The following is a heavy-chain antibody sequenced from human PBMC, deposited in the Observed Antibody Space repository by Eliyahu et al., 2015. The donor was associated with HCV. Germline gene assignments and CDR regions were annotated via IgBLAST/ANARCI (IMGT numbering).Heavy chain of an antibody. CDR1: GGXITTYY. V-gene: IGHV4-59*01. Sequence: VQLQESGPGLVKPSETLSLTCTVSGGXITTYYWXWIRQPPGKGLEWIGYIHYSGXTNXNPSLKSRVTISVDTSKNQFSLKLTSVTAADTAVYYCASGGGGIAVAGTGGWFDPWGQGTLVTVSS. D-gene: IGHD6-19*01. CDR2: IHYSGXT. CDR3: ASGGGGIAVAGTGGWFDP. J-gene: IGHJ5*02.